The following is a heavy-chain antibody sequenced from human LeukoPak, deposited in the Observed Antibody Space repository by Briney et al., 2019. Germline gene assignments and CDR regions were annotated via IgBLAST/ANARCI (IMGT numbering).Heavy chain of an antibody. CDR2: ISGSGGST. Sequence: GGSLRLSCAASGFTFSSYAVSWVRQAPGKGLEWVSAISGSGGSTYYADSVKGRFTISRDNSKNTLYLQMNSLRAEDTAVYYCAKDYTSWVNYFDYWGQGTLVTVSS. CDR3: AKDYTSWVNYFDY. J-gene: IGHJ4*02. D-gene: IGHD3-16*01. CDR1: GFTFSSYA. V-gene: IGHV3-23*01.